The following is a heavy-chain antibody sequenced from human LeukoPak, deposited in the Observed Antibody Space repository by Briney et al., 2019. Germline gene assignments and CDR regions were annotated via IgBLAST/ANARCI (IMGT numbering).Heavy chain of an antibody. D-gene: IGHD4/OR15-4a*01. J-gene: IGHJ4*02. CDR3: ARDRLYAFDS. CDR2: ISSSSGSTI. V-gene: IGHV3-48*02. Sequence: GGALPLSCAASGFTFGRYSMKWVRQPHDNVSDTLSYISSSSGSTIFYADSVKGRFTISRDNAKNSLYLQMNSLRDEDTAVYYCARDRLYAFDSWGQGTLVTVSS. CDR1: GFTFGRYS.